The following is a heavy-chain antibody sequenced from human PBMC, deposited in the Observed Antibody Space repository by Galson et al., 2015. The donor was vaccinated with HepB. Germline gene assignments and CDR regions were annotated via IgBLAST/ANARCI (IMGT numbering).Heavy chain of an antibody. J-gene: IGHJ2*01. CDR1: GDSVSSNSAA. Sequence: CAISGDSVSSNSAAWNWIRQSPSRGLEWLGRTYYRSTWRNNYAVSVKSRISITPDTSKNQFSLHLNSVTPEDTAVYYCARTRGHFDLWGRGTLVTVSS. CDR2: TYYRSTWRN. V-gene: IGHV6-1*01. CDR3: ARTRGHFDL.